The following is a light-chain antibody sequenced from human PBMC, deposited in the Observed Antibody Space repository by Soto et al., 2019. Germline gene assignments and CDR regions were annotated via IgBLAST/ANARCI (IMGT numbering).Light chain of an antibody. CDR1: SSDVGGYDY. CDR2: EVS. Sequence: QSVLTQPPSASGSPGQSVTISCTGTSSDVGGYDYVSWYQQHPGKAPKLMIYEVSKRPSGVPDRFSASKSGNTASLTVSGLQAEDEADYYCSSYAGSNIFVVFGGGTQLTVL. J-gene: IGLJ2*01. CDR3: SSYAGSNIFVV. V-gene: IGLV2-8*01.